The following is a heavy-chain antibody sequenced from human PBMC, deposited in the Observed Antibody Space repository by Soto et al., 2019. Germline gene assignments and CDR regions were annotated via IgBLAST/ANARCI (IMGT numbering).Heavy chain of an antibody. V-gene: IGHV4-39*01. Sequence: SETLSLTCTVSGGSISSSSYYWGWIRQPPGKGLEWIGSIYYSGSTYYNPSLKSRVTISVDTSKNQFSLKLSSVTAADTAVYYCARHGGLELSLYYFDYWGQGTLVTVSS. J-gene: IGHJ4*02. CDR1: GGSISSSSYY. D-gene: IGHD3-16*02. CDR3: ARHGGLELSLYYFDY. CDR2: IYYSGST.